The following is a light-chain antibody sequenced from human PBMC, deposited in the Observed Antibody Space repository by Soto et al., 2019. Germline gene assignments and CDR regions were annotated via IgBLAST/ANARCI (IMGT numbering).Light chain of an antibody. CDR2: KAS. CDR3: QHYNSYSEA. J-gene: IGKJ1*01. Sequence: DIQMTQSPSTLSGSVGDRLIITCRASQTISSWLAWYQQKPGKAPKLLIYKASTLKSGVPSRFSGSGSGTEFTLTISSLQPDDFATYYGQHYNSYSEAFGQGTKVDIK. V-gene: IGKV1-5*03. CDR1: QTISSW.